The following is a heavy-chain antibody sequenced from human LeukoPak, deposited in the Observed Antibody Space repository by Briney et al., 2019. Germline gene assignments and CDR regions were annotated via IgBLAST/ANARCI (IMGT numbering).Heavy chain of an antibody. D-gene: IGHD1-26*01. CDR3: ARGIEWETTHDY. J-gene: IGHJ4*02. CDR1: GGTFSSYA. Sequence: ASVKVSCKASGGTFSSYAISRVRQAPGQGLEWMGGIIPIFGTANYAQKFQGRVTITADESTSTAYMELSSLRSEDTAVYYCARGIEWETTHDYWGQGTLVTVSS. CDR2: IIPIFGTA. V-gene: IGHV1-69*13.